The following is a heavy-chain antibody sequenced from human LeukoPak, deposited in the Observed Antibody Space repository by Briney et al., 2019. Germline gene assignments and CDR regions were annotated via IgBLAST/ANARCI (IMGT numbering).Heavy chain of an antibody. CDR1: GFTVSSNS. CDR2: IYSDNT. J-gene: IGHJ4*02. CDR3: ARRAGAYSHSYAY. D-gene: IGHD4/OR15-4a*01. V-gene: IGHV3-53*01. Sequence: GGSLTLSCTVSGFTVSSNSMSWVRQAAGKGLEWVSFIYSDNTHYSDSVKSRFTITRDNSNSTLNLQMNSLRAEESAVYYCARRAGAYSHSYAYWGQGTLVTVPS.